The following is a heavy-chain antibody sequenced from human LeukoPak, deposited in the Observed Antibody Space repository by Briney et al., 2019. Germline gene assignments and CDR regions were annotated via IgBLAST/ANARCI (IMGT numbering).Heavy chain of an antibody. D-gene: IGHD1-26*01. Sequence: SETLSLTCTVRGGSISSSSYYWGWIRQPPGKGLEWIGSIYYSGSTYYNPSLKSRVTISVDTSKNQFSLKLSSVTAADTAVYYCATSLVGADDYWGQGTLVTVSS. J-gene: IGHJ4*02. CDR2: IYYSGST. CDR3: ATSLVGADDY. CDR1: GGSISSSSYY. V-gene: IGHV4-39*01.